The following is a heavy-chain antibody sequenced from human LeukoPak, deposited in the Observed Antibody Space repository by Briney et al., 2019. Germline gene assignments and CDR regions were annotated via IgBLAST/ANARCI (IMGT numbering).Heavy chain of an antibody. D-gene: IGHD3-10*01. CDR3: AREGPKVRGVMPFDY. Sequence: SETLSLTCAVYGGSFSGYYWSWIRQPPGKGLEWIGEINHSGSTNYNPSLKSRVTISVDTSKNQFSLKLSSVTAADTAVYYCAREGPKVRGVMPFDYWGQGTLVTVSS. J-gene: IGHJ4*02. V-gene: IGHV4-34*01. CDR2: INHSGST. CDR1: GGSFSGYY.